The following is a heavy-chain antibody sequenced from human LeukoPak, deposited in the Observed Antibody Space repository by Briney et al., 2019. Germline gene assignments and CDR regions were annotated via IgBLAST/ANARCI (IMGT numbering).Heavy chain of an antibody. D-gene: IGHD4-17*01. J-gene: IGHJ4*02. Sequence: SGGSLRLSCAASVFTFSTYGFHWVRRAPGKGLEWVAFIPSDGSDNYYANSVKGRFTISRDNSKNTLYLQMNSLRSEDTAVYYCAKGLGDYDDFRLGYWGQGTLVTVSS. V-gene: IGHV3-30*02. CDR1: VFTFSTYG. CDR2: IPSDGSDN. CDR3: AKGLGDYDDFRLGY.